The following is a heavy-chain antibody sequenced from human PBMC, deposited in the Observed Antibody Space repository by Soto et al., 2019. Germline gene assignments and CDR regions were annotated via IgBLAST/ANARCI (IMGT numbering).Heavy chain of an antibody. CDR3: ARGSQSSAVAGHYYYYGMDV. J-gene: IGHJ6*02. CDR2: IIPIFGTA. V-gene: IGHV1-69*06. CDR1: GGTFSSYA. D-gene: IGHD6-19*01. Sequence: GASVKVSCKASGGTFSSYAISWVRQAPGQGLEWMGGIIPIFGTANYAQKFQGRVTITADKSTSTAYMELSSLRSEDTAVYYCARGSQSSAVAGHYYYYGMDVWGQGTTVTVSS.